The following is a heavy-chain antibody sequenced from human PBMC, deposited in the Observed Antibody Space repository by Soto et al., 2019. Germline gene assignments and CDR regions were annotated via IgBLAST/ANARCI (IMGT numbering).Heavy chain of an antibody. CDR2: INHDGYS. CDR1: GGSIINYY. V-gene: IGHV4-59*08. Sequence: QVQLQQSGPGLVKPSETLSLTCTVSGGSIINYYCSWFRQSPGKGLEWIGYINHDGYSAYNLSLKRRITMSADTSKTQFSLMLDSVTATDTAVYYCARQGYWPQHDLVNAWGQGTTVIVSS. CDR3: ARQGYWPQHDLVNA. J-gene: IGHJ6*02. D-gene: IGHD2-8*02.